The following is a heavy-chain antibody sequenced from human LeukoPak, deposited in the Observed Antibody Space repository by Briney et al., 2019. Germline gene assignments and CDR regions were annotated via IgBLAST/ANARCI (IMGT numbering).Heavy chain of an antibody. J-gene: IGHJ6*02. Sequence: GGSLRLSCAASGFTFSDYAMHWVRQAPGKGLEWVAVISYDGSWMYYADSVKGRFTVSRDNSKSTLYLQMDSPRVEDTAVNFCATYTHWVAGDVWGQGTTVTVSS. CDR2: ISYDGSWM. CDR3: ATYTHWVAGDV. CDR1: GFTFSDYA. D-gene: IGHD3-16*01. V-gene: IGHV3-30*04.